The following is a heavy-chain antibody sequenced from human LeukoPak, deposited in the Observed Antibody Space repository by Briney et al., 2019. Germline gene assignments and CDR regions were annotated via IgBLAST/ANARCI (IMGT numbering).Heavy chain of an antibody. Sequence: PSETLSLTCAVYGGSFSGYYWSWIRQPPGKGLEWIGEINHSGSTNYNPSLKSRVTISVDTSKNQFSLKLSSETAADTAVYYCARGRHIVVVTAIRYWGQGTLVTVSS. CDR3: ARGRHIVVVTAIRY. CDR1: GGSFSGYY. CDR2: INHSGST. D-gene: IGHD2-21*02. V-gene: IGHV4-34*01. J-gene: IGHJ4*02.